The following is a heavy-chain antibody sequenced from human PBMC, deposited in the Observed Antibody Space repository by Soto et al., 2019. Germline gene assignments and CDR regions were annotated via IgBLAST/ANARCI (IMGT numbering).Heavy chain of an antibody. V-gene: IGHV3-7*05. D-gene: IGHD3-16*01. CDR2: INKEGSEK. CDR3: ARGGQHFRNPLWDNYYYGRDV. J-gene: IGHJ6*02. CDR1: GFTFSNYW. Sequence: EAQLVESGGGSVQPGGSLRLSCTASGFTFSNYWLSWVRQAPGKGLEWVANINKEGSEKDYVDSVKGRFTISRDYAKNSLFLQMNSLRAEDTAVYYCARGGQHFRNPLWDNYYYGRDVWGQGTTVTVSS.